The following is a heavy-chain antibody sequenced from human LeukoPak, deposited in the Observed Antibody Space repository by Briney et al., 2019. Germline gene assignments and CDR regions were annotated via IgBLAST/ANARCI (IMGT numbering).Heavy chain of an antibody. Sequence: GRSLSLSCAASGFTFSTYGMHWVRQAPGKGPEWVGVISNDGSNEYHAESVKGRFTISRDNSKNTLYLQMNSLRAEDTAVYYCAKDEGHCSGGSCYRQDYWGQGTLVTVSS. CDR2: ISNDGSNE. CDR1: GFTFSTYG. D-gene: IGHD2-15*01. J-gene: IGHJ4*02. CDR3: AKDEGHCSGGSCYRQDY. V-gene: IGHV3-30*18.